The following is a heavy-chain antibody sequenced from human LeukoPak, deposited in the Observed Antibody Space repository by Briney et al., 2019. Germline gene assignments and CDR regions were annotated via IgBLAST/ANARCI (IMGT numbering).Heavy chain of an antibody. D-gene: IGHD2-2*01. V-gene: IGHV1-69*01. CDR1: GGTFSSYA. Sequence: SVKVSCKASGGTFSSYAISWVRQAPGQGLEWMGGIIPIFGTANYAQKFQGRVTITADESTSTAYMELSSLRSEDTAVYYCATNHLGYCSSTSCQKTDWGQGTLVTVSS. CDR3: ATNHLGYCSSTSCQKTD. J-gene: IGHJ4*02. CDR2: IIPIFGTA.